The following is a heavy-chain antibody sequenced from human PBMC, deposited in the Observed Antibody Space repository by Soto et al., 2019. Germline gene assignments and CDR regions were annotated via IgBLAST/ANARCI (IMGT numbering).Heavy chain of an antibody. D-gene: IGHD2-15*01. CDR2: ISGSGGST. CDR3: AREIVVVIAATTYNWFDP. V-gene: IGHV3-NL1*01. Sequence: GGSLRLSCGASWIIFNGFGMHWVRQAPGKGLEWVAVISGSGGSTYYADSVKGRFTISRDNSKNTLYLQMNSLRAEDTAVYYCAREIVVVIAATTYNWFDPWGQGTLVTVSS. CDR1: WIIFNGFG. J-gene: IGHJ5*02.